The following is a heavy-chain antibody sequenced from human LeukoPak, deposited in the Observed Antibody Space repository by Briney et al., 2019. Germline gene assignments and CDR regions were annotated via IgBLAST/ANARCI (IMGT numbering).Heavy chain of an antibody. Sequence: SETLSLTRTVSGYSISSGYYWGWIRRPPGKGLEWIGSIYHSGRTYYNPSLKSRVTISVDTSKNQFSLKLSSVTAADTAVYYCARDRIYGSGSDHFDYWGQGTLVTVSS. V-gene: IGHV4-38-2*02. D-gene: IGHD3-10*01. CDR3: ARDRIYGSGSDHFDY. CDR1: GYSISSGYY. J-gene: IGHJ4*02. CDR2: IYHSGRT.